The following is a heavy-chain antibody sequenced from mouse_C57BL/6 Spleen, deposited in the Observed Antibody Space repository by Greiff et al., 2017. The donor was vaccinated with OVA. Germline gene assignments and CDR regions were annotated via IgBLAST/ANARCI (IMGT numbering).Heavy chain of an antibody. V-gene: IGHV3-6*01. CDR1: GYSITSGYY. J-gene: IGHJ4*01. D-gene: IGHD1-1*01. CDR2: ISYDGSN. CDR3: ARDRFTTVVAGGAMDY. Sequence: ESGPGLVKPSQSLSLTCSVTGYSITSGYYWNWIRQFPGNKLEWMGYISYDGSNNYNPSLKNRISITRDTAKNQFFLKLNSVTTEDTATYYCARDRFTTVVAGGAMDYWGQGTSVTVSS.